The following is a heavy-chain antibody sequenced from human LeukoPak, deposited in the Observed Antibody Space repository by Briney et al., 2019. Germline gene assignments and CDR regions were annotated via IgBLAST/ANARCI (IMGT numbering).Heavy chain of an antibody. CDR2: IWYDGSNK. Sequence: GGSLRLSCAASGFTFSSYAMSWVRQAPGKGLEWVAVIWYDGSNKYYADSVKGRFTISRDNSKNTLYLQMNSLRAEDTAVYYCARDHITMVRGVILGYWGQGTLVTVSS. V-gene: IGHV3-33*08. CDR1: GFTFSSYA. J-gene: IGHJ4*02. CDR3: ARDHITMVRGVILGY. D-gene: IGHD3-10*01.